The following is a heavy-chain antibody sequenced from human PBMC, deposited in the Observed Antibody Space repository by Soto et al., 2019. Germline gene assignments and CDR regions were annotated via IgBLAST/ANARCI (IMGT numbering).Heavy chain of an antibody. CDR3: ARDRSRLSSSPYPFDY. CDR1: GFTFSDYY. D-gene: IGHD6-13*01. J-gene: IGHJ4*02. V-gene: IGHV3-11*06. Sequence: LRLSCAASGFTFSDYYMSWIRQAPGKGLEWVSYTSSSSSYTNYADSVKGRFTISRDNAKNSLYLQMNSLRAEDTAVYYCARDRSRLSSSPYPFDYWGQGTLVTVSS. CDR2: TSSSSSYT.